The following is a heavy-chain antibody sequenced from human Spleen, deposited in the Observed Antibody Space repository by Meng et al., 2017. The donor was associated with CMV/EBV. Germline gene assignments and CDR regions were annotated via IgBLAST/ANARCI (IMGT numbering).Heavy chain of an antibody. D-gene: IGHD1-1*01. J-gene: IGHJ4*02. Sequence: LACAAAGLIFSDHYMDWVRQAPGKGLEWVGRSRNKANRYTTEYAASVKGRFTISRDESKNSLYLQMNSLKTEDTAVFYCVRGYNSFDSWGQGMLVTVSS. CDR3: VRGYNSFDS. CDR1: GLIFSDHY. CDR2: SRNKANRYTT. V-gene: IGHV3-72*01.